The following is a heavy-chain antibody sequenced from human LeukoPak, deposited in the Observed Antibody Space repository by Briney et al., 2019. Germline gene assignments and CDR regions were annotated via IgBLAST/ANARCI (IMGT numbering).Heavy chain of an antibody. V-gene: IGHV3-30*03. D-gene: IGHD3-3*01. Sequence: GGSLRLSCAASGFTFSSYGMHWVRQAPGKGLEWVAVISYDGSNKYYADSVKGRFTISRDNSKNTLYLQMNSLRAEDTAVYYCARDARSGYDYFDYWGQGTLVTVSS. CDR2: ISYDGSNK. CDR1: GFTFSSYG. J-gene: IGHJ4*02. CDR3: ARDARSGYDYFDY.